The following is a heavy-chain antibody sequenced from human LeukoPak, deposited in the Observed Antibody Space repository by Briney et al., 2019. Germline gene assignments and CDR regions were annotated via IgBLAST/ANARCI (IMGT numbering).Heavy chain of an antibody. D-gene: IGHD5-24*01. CDR3: ARDLADRWLQYDY. Sequence: GGSLRLSCAASGFTFSSYAMHWVRQAPGKGLEWVAVIRYDVTNKYYADSVKGRFTISRDNSKNTVYLQMNSLRAEDTAVYYCARDLADRWLQYDYRGQGTLVIVSS. J-gene: IGHJ4*02. V-gene: IGHV3-33*08. CDR2: IRYDVTNK. CDR1: GFTFSSYA.